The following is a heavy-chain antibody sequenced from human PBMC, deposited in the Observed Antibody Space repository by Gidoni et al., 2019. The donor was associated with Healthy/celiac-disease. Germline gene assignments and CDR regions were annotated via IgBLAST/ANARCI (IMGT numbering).Heavy chain of an antibody. V-gene: IGHV3-30*18. CDR3: AKDQADFWSGYYKGSDY. CDR1: GFTVSSYG. Sequence: QVQLVESGGGVVQPGRCWRLSCAASGFTVSSYGMHWVRQAPGKGLEWVSVRSYDGSNKYYADSVKGRFTISSDNSKNTLYLQMNSLRAEDTAVYYCAKDQADFWSGYYKGSDYWGQGTLVTVSS. J-gene: IGHJ4*02. D-gene: IGHD3-3*01. CDR2: RSYDGSNK.